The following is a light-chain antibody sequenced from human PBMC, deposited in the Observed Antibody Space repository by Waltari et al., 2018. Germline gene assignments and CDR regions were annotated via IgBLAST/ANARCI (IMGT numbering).Light chain of an antibody. CDR1: SSNIGAGYD. CDR3: QSYDSSLSGSV. CDR2: GNN. J-gene: IGLJ7*01. V-gene: IGLV1-40*01. Sequence: QSVLTQPPSVSGAPGQRVTISCTGSSSNIGAGYDVHWYQQLPGTAPNLLIYGNNNRPSGVPDRFSGSKSGTSASLAITGLQAEDEADYCCQSYDSSLSGSVFGGGTQLTVL.